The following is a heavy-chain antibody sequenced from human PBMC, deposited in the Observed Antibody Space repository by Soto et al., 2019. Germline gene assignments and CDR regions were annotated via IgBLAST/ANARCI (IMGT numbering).Heavy chain of an antibody. V-gene: IGHV1-3*01. CDR2: INAGNGNT. CDR1: GYTFTSYA. D-gene: IGHD3-10*01. Sequence: GSSVNVSCKASGYTFTSYAMHWGRQAPGQRLEWMGWINAGNGNTKYSQKFQGRVTITRDTSASTAYMELSSLRSEDTAVYYCAREGNYYGSGSYYNVNSGMDVWGQGTTVTVSS. J-gene: IGHJ6*02. CDR3: AREGNYYGSGSYYNVNSGMDV.